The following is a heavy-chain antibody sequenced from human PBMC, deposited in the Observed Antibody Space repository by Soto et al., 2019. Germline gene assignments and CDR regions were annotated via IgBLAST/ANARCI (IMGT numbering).Heavy chain of an antibody. J-gene: IGHJ4*02. CDR3: ARLAVAGEEYFDY. D-gene: IGHD6-19*01. CDR2: IIPIFGTA. Sequence: QVQLVQSGAEVKKPGSSVKVSCKASGGTFSSYAISWVRQAPGQGLEWMGGIIPIFGTANYAQKFQGRVTIAAYEYTSTAYMELSSLRSEDTAVYYCARLAVAGEEYFDYWGQGTLVTVSS. V-gene: IGHV1-69*01. CDR1: GGTFSSYA.